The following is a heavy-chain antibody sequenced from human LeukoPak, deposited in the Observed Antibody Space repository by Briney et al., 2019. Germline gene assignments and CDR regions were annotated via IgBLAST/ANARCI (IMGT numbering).Heavy chain of an antibody. CDR2: IYMTGST. CDR3: ARVALFGSGSYYWFDH. V-gene: IGHV4-4*07. J-gene: IGHJ5*02. CDR1: GGSISGHY. Sequence: TSETLSLTCTVSGGSISGHYWSWIRQPAGKGLEWIGRIYMTGSTNYNPSLKSRVTMSVDMSKNQFSLKLSSVTAADTAVYFCARVALFGSGSYYWFDHWGQGTLVTVSS. D-gene: IGHD3-10*01.